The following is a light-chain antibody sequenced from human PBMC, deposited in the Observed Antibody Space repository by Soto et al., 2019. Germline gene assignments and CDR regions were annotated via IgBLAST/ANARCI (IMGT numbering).Light chain of an antibody. CDR3: QKYNSAPRT. J-gene: IGKJ1*01. CDR2: AAS. V-gene: IGKV1-27*01. CDR1: QGIIDY. Sequence: DIQMTQSPSSLSASVGDRVTITCRASQGIIDYLAWYQQKPGKAPKLLIYAASTLQSGVPSRFSGSGAGKYFPLTISSLQPEDVATYYCQKYNSAPRTFGQGTKVEIK.